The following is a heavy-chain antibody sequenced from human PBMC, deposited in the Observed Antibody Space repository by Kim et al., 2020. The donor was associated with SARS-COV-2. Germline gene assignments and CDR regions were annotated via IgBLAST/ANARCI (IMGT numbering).Heavy chain of an antibody. J-gene: IGHJ1*01. CDR3: LRHISGYYLLSEY. Sequence: SETLSLTCAISGGSVADRTYFWGWIRLPPGKGLEWIGSVHSTGRAYYNPSLKSRAAISVDTPNNQVSLNLSSVTADDAAVFFCLRHISGYYLLSEY. V-gene: IGHV4-39*01. CDR2: VHSTGRA. CDR1: GGSVADRTYF. D-gene: IGHD3-22*01.